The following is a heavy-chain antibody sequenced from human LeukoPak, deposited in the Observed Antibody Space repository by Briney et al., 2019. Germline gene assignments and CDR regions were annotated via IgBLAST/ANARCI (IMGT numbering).Heavy chain of an antibody. CDR3: VRSKGAAQEGVDY. CDR1: GGSISSSSYY. D-gene: IGHD2-15*01. CDR2: IYYSGST. Sequence: SETLSLTCTVSGGSISSSSYYWGWIRQPPGKGLEWIGSIYYSGSTYYNPSLKSRVTISVDTSKNQFSLKLSSVTAADTAVYYCVRSKGAAQEGVDYWGQGILVTVSS. J-gene: IGHJ4*02. V-gene: IGHV4-39*07.